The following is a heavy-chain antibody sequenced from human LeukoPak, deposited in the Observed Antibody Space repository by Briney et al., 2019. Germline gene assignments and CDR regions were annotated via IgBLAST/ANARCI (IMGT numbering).Heavy chain of an antibody. Sequence: GRSLRLSCAASGFTFSSYGMHGVRKAPGKGLEWVAVISYDGSNKYYADSVKGRFTISRDNSKNTLYLQMNSLRAEDTAVYYCAKDGGDYAHYYYYMDVWGKGTTVTVSS. J-gene: IGHJ6*03. D-gene: IGHD4-17*01. CDR3: AKDGGDYAHYYYYMDV. V-gene: IGHV3-30*18. CDR2: ISYDGSNK. CDR1: GFTFSSYG.